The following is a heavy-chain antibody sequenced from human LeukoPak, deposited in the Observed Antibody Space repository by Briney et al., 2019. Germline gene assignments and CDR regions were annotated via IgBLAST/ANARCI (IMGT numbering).Heavy chain of an antibody. CDR3: ASGPKRITPFDY. CDR1: GFTFSDYW. V-gene: IGHV3-66*01. CDR2: IYSGGTT. Sequence: GGSLRLSCLASGFTFSDYWMSWVRQAPGKGLEWVSVIYSGGTTYYAESVKDRFTIPRDNSKNTLYLQMNSLRAEDTAVYYCASGPKRITPFDYWGQGTLVTVPS. J-gene: IGHJ4*02. D-gene: IGHD2-15*01.